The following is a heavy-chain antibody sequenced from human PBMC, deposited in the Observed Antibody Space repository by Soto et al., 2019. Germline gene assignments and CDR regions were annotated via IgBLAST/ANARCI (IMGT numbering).Heavy chain of an antibody. D-gene: IGHD3-9*01. V-gene: IGHV1-18*01. CDR1: GYTFTSYC. Sequence: ASVKVACKASGYTFTSYCISWVRQAPGQGLEWMGWISAYNGNTNYAQKLQGRVTMATDTSTSTAYMELRSLRSDDTAVYYCARDKEDYDILTGPDAFDIWGQGTMVTVSS. CDR2: ISAYNGNT. J-gene: IGHJ3*02. CDR3: ARDKEDYDILTGPDAFDI.